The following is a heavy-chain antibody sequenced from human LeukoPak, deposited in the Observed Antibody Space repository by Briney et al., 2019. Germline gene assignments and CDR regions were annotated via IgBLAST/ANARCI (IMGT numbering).Heavy chain of an antibody. D-gene: IGHD3-10*01. Sequence: GGSLGPSCPASGFPVSSKYISWVRQAPGKGLDWVSVLYSGGTTYYADSVKGRFTISRDNSKNTLYLQMNSLRAEDTAVYYCAREDHYGSGFDYWGQGTLVTVSS. V-gene: IGHV3-66*01. CDR1: GFPVSSKY. J-gene: IGHJ4*02. CDR3: AREDHYGSGFDY. CDR2: LYSGGTT.